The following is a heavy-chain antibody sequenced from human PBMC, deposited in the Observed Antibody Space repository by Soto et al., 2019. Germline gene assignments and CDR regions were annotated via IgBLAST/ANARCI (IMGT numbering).Heavy chain of an antibody. V-gene: IGHV1-69*02. J-gene: IGHJ4*02. CDR2: IIPILGIA. CDR1: GGTFSSYT. D-gene: IGHD2-15*01. CDR3: ATDCSGGSCYSHY. Sequence: QVQLVQSGAEVKKPGSSVKVSCKASGGTFSSYTSSWVRQAPGQGLEWMGRIIPILGIANYAQKFQGRVTITADKSTSTAYMELSSLRSEDTAVYYCATDCSGGSCYSHYWGQGTLVTVSS.